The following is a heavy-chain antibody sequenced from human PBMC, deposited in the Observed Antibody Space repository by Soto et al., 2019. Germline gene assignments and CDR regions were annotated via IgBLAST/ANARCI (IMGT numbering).Heavy chain of an antibody. J-gene: IGHJ1*01. V-gene: IGHV3-9*01. CDR2: ISWNSGSI. CDR3: AKDTSPYGEQYFQH. Sequence: EVQLVESGGGLVQPGRSLRLSCAASGFTFDDYAMHWVRQAPGKGLEWVSGISWNSGSIGYADSVKGRFTISRDNAKNSLYLQMNSLRAEDTALYYCAKDTSPYGEQYFQHWGQGTLVTVSS. D-gene: IGHD4-17*01. CDR1: GFTFDDYA.